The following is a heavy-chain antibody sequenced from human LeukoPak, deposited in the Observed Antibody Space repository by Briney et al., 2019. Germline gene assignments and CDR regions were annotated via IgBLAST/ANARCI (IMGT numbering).Heavy chain of an antibody. Sequence: PGGSLRLSCAASGFIFSDYYMSWIRQAPGKGLEWVSYISSGGSTIYYADAVKGRFTISRDNSKNTLYLQMNSLRAEDTAVYYCAKDLIAVAGMDYWGQGTLVTVSS. CDR3: AKDLIAVAGMDY. CDR1: GFIFSDYY. D-gene: IGHD6-19*01. J-gene: IGHJ4*02. V-gene: IGHV3-11*04. CDR2: ISSGGSTI.